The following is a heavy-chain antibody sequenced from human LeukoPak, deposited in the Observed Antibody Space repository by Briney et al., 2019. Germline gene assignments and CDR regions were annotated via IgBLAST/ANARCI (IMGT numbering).Heavy chain of an antibody. CDR3: AGHYDFWSGYYD. V-gene: IGHV4-30-4*08. D-gene: IGHD3-3*01. CDR1: GGSISSGDYY. Sequence: SETLSLTCTVSGGSISSGDYYWSWIRQPPGKGLEWIGYIYYSGSTYYNPSLKSRVTISVDTSKNQFSLKLSSVTAADTAVYYCAGHYDFWSGYYDWGQGILVTVSS. CDR2: IYYSGST. J-gene: IGHJ4*02.